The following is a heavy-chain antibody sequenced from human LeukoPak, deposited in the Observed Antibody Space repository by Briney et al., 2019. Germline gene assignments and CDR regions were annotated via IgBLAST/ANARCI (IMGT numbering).Heavy chain of an antibody. D-gene: IGHD2-15*01. Sequence: GGSLRLSCAASGLTFSNAWMSWVRQALGKGLEWVGRIKSKTDGGTTDYAAPVKGRFTISRDDSKNTLYLQMNSLKTEDTAVYYCTTELGYCSGGSCYSAAFDIWGQGTMVTVSS. CDR2: IKSKTDGGTT. J-gene: IGHJ3*02. V-gene: IGHV3-15*01. CDR1: GLTFSNAW. CDR3: TTELGYCSGGSCYSAAFDI.